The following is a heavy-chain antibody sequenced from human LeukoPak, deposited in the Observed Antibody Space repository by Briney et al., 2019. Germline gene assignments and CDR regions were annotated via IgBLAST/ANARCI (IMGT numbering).Heavy chain of an antibody. CDR2: INHSGST. V-gene: IGHV4-34*01. J-gene: IGHJ2*01. D-gene: IGHD6-19*01. CDR1: GGSFSGYY. Sequence: SETLSLTCAVYGGSFSGYYWSWIRQPPGKGLEWIGEINHSGSTNYNPSLKSRVTISVDTSKNQFSLKLSSVTAADTAVYHCARIAVAGQHWYFDLWGRGTLVTVSS. CDR3: ARIAVAGQHWYFDL.